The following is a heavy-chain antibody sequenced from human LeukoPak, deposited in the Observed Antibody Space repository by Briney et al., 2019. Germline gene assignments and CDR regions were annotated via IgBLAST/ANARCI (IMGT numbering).Heavy chain of an antibody. D-gene: IGHD2-15*01. CDR3: AKGLGGREDIAVVVAATMDYYYGMDV. CDR2: ISGSGGST. Sequence: GGSLRLSCAASGFTFSSYAMSWGRQPPGKGLEWVSAISGSGGSTYYADSVKGRFTISRDNSKNTLYLQMNSLRAEDTAVYYCAKGLGGREDIAVVVAATMDYYYGMDVWGQGTTVTVSS. CDR1: GFTFSSYA. V-gene: IGHV3-23*01. J-gene: IGHJ6*02.